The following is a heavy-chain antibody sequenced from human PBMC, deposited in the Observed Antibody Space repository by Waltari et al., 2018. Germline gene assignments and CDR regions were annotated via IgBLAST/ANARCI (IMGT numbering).Heavy chain of an antibody. Sequence: QVQLQESGPGLVKPSQTLSLTCTVSGGSISSGSYYWSWIRQPAGKGLEWIGRSYTSGSTNYHPSLKSRVTISVDTSKNQFSLKLSSVTAADTAVYYCARVGYYDSSGYYPTFDYWGQGTLVTVSS. CDR3: ARVGYYDSSGYYPTFDY. CDR1: GGSISSGSYY. V-gene: IGHV4-61*02. CDR2: SYTSGST. D-gene: IGHD3-22*01. J-gene: IGHJ4*02.